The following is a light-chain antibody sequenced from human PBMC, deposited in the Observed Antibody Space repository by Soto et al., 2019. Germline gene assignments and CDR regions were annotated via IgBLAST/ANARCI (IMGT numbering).Light chain of an antibody. V-gene: IGKV2-28*01. J-gene: IGKJ3*01. CDR3: MQALQTPIT. Sequence: DIVITHSPLSLPVTPGEPASISCRSSQSLRHSIGYNYLDWYLQKPGQSPQLLISLGSNRASGVPDRFSGSGSGTNFTLKISRVEAEDVGIYYCMQALQTPITFGPGPKVDI. CDR2: LGS. CDR1: QSLRHSIGYNY.